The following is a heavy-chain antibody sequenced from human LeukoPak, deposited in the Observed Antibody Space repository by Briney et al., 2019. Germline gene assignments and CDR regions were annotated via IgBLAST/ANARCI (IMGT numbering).Heavy chain of an antibody. Sequence: PGGSLRLSCAASGFTFRNYGMTWVRQAPGKGLEWVSTINAGGSSTYYADSVKGRFIFSRDNSKNTLLLQMKSLRVEDTAVYYCAKEGQASGSFQSSGFYYLDSWGQGTLVTVSS. D-gene: IGHD6-19*01. CDR3: AKEGQASGSFQSSGFYYLDS. CDR2: INAGGSST. V-gene: IGHV3-23*01. CDR1: GFTFRNYG. J-gene: IGHJ4*02.